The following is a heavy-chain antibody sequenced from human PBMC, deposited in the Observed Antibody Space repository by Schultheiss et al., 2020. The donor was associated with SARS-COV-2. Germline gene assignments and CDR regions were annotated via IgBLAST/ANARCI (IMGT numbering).Heavy chain of an antibody. J-gene: IGHJ4*02. CDR3: ARSSVVVARDNY. D-gene: IGHD2-21*01. Sequence: GGSLRLSCAASAFTFNSYAMSWVRQAPGKGLEWVSSISSSSSYIYYADSVKGRFTISRDNAKNSLYLQMNSLRAEDTAVYYCARSSVVVARDNYWGQGTLVTVSS. V-gene: IGHV3-21*01. CDR2: ISSSSSYI. CDR1: AFTFNSYA.